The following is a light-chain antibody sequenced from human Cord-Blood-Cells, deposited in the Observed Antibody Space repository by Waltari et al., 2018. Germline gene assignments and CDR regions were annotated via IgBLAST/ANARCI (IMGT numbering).Light chain of an antibody. J-gene: IGLJ1*01. V-gene: IGLV2-23*01. CDR3: YSCAGRSTSYV. Sequence: QSALTQPASVSGSPGQSITISCTGTSSDVGSYNLVSWYQQHPGKAPKLMIYEGSKRPSRFAVCFPCSGSGNTASPSLTGLQAEDEDEDDCYSCAGRSTSYVFGTGTKVTVL. CDR1: SSDVGSYNL. CDR2: EGS.